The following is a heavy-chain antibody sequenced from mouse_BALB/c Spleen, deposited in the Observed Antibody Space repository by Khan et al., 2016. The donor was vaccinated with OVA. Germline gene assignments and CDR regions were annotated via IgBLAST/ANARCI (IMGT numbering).Heavy chain of an antibody. V-gene: IGHV9-3-1*01. J-gene: IGHJ4*01. CDR3: ARPPYFSDVLVY. D-gene: IGHD2-10*01. CDR1: GYTFTNFG. Sequence: QIPLVQSGPALKKPGETVKISCKASGYTFTNFGMNWVKQAPGKGLKWMGWINTYTGEPTYADDFKGRFAFSLETSANTAYLQISNLKNEDTATYFCARPPYFSDVLVYWGQGTSVTVSS. CDR2: INTYTGEP.